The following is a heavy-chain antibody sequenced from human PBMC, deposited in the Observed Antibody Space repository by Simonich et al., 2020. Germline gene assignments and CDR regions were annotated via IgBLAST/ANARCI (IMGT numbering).Heavy chain of an antibody. V-gene: IGHV3-7*01. CDR1: GFTFSSYW. CDR3: ARFRGRYFDWLFDY. Sequence: EVQLVESGGGLVQPGGSLRLSCAASGFTFSSYWMRWVRQAQGKGLDGVANIKQDGSEKNYVDSGKGRFTISRDNAKNSLYLQMNSLRAEDTAVYYCARFRGRYFDWLFDYWGQGTLVTVSS. CDR2: IKQDGSEK. J-gene: IGHJ4*02. D-gene: IGHD3-9*01.